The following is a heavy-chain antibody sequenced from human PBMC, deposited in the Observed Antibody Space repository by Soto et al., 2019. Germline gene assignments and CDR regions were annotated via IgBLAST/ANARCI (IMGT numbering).Heavy chain of an antibody. J-gene: IGHJ5*02. CDR1: GFPFSHYW. CDR2: INPAGTIT. V-gene: IGHV3-74*01. CDR3: TSDTIGLRDT. Sequence: MQMVESGGGSVQPGGSLRLSCAASGFPFSHYWMHWVRQTPGKGLVCVSRINPAGTITNYADSVEGRFTISRDNADSALFLRLNSVSAEETAIYYCTSDTIGLRDTWGQGTLVTGSS. D-gene: IGHD3-3*01.